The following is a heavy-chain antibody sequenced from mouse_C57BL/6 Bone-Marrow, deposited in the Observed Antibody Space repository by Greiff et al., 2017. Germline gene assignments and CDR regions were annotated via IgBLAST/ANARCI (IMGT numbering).Heavy chain of an antibody. V-gene: IGHV1-52*01. CDR1: GYTFTSYW. CDR2: IDPSDSET. CDR3: ASHLRYYGSSYWYFDV. J-gene: IGHJ1*03. D-gene: IGHD1-1*01. Sequence: QVQLQQPGAELVRPGSSVKLSCKASGYTFTSYWMHWVKQRPIQGLEWIGNIDPSDSETHYNQKFKDKATLTVDKSSSTAYMQLSSLSSEDSAVYYCASHLRYYGSSYWYFDVWGTGTTVTVSS.